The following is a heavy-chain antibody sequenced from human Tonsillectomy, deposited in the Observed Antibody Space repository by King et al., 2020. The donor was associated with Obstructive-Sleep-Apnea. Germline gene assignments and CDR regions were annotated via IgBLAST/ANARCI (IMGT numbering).Heavy chain of an antibody. CDR2: ISYDGSNK. Sequence: VQLVESGGGVVQPGRSLRLSCAASGFTFSSFAMHWVRQAPGKGLEWVAVISYDGSNKYYADSVKGRFTISRDNSKNTLYLQMNSLRAEDKAGYYCAREEDYYDSSGYYYYFDYWGQGTLVTVSS. D-gene: IGHD3-22*01. J-gene: IGHJ4*02. CDR1: GFTFSSFA. CDR3: AREEDYYDSSGYYYYFDY. V-gene: IGHV3-30*04.